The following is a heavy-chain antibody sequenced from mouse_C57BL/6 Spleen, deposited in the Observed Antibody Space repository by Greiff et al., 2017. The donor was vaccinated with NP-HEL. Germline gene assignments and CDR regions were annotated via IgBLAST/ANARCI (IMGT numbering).Heavy chain of an antibody. Sequence: EVKLMESGGGLVQPGGSMKLSCVASGFTFSNYWMNWVRQSPEKGLEWVAQIRLKSDNYATHYAESVKGRFTISRDDSKSSVYLQMNNLRAEDTGIYYCTGAGWYPYWGQGTTLTVSS. CDR2: IRLKSDNYAT. J-gene: IGHJ2*01. D-gene: IGHD2-1*01. CDR1: GFTFSNYW. V-gene: IGHV6-3*01. CDR3: TGAGWYPY.